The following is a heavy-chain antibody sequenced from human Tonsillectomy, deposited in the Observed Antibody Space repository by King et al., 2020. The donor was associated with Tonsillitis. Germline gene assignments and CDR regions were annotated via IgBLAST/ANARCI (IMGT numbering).Heavy chain of an antibody. D-gene: IGHD3-3*01. CDR1: GFTFSTYW. V-gene: IGHV3-7*01. CDR2: IKQDGSEI. CDR3: AIYDFWSGYYPY. Sequence: VQLVESGGGLVQPGGSLRLSCAASGFTFSTYWMSWVRQAPGKGLEWVANIKQDGSEIDYVDSVKGRFTISRDNVNNSLYLQMNRLRAEDTAMYYCAIYDFWSGYYPYWGQGTLVTVSS. J-gene: IGHJ4*02.